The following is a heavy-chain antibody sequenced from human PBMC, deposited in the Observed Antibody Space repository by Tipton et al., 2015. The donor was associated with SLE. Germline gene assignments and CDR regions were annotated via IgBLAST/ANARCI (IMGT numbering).Heavy chain of an antibody. CDR2: IYYSGST. CDR3: ARVGDYDFWSGVGDY. V-gene: IGHV4-34*01. Sequence: TLSLTCAVYGGSFSGYYWSWIRQPPGKGLEWIGYIYYSGSTNYNPSLKSRVTISVDTSKNQFSLKLSSVTAADTAVYYCARVGDYDFWSGVGDYWGQGTLVTVSS. CDR1: GGSFSGYY. D-gene: IGHD3-3*01. J-gene: IGHJ4*02.